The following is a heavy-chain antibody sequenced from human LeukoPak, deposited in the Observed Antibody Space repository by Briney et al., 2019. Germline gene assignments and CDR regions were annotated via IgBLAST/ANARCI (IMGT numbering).Heavy chain of an antibody. CDR1: GGTFSSYA. J-gene: IGHJ5*02. Sequence: SVKVSCKASGGTFSSYAISWVRQAPGQGLEWMGGIIPIFGTANYAQKFQGRVMITADESTSTAYMELSSLRSEDTAVYYCVPGRLCSGGSCSNNGFDPWGQGTLVTVSS. CDR2: IIPIFGTA. CDR3: VPGRLCSGGSCSNNGFDP. V-gene: IGHV1-69*13. D-gene: IGHD2-15*01.